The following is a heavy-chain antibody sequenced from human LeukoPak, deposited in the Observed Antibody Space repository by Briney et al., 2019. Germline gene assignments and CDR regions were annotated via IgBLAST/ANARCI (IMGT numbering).Heavy chain of an antibody. CDR1: GGSISSYY. CDR3: AREEGRYFAWPRGMDV. CDR2: IYYSGST. J-gene: IGHJ6*02. D-gene: IGHD3-9*01. Sequence: SETLSLTCTVSGGSISSYYWSWIRQPPGKGLEWIGYIYYSGSTNYNPSLKSRVTISVDTSKNQFSLKLSFVTAADTAVYYCAREEGRYFAWPRGMDVWGQGTTVIVS. V-gene: IGHV4-59*01.